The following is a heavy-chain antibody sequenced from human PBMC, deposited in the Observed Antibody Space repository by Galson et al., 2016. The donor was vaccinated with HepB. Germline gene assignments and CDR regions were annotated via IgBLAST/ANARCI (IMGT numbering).Heavy chain of an antibody. CDR2: IGGSGGRT. CDR1: GFTFSSYA. J-gene: IGHJ6*02. V-gene: IGHV3-23*01. Sequence: SLRLSCAASGFTFSSYAMTWVRQPPGKGLEWVSTIGGSGGRTYYADSVKGRFTISRDNSKNTVYLQMNSLRAEDTAVYYCAKAATPVFYYHGMDVWGQGTTVTVSS. CDR3: AKAATPVFYYHGMDV.